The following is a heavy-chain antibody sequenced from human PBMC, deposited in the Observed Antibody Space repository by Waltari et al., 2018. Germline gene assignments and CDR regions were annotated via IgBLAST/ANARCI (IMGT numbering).Heavy chain of an antibody. CDR2: IYYSGST. CDR1: GGSISSYY. Sequence: VQLQESGPGLVKPSETLSLTCTVSGGSISSYYWSWIRQPPGKGLEWIGYIYYSGSTNYNPSLKSRVTISVDTSKNQFSLKLSSVTAADTAVYYCARTPIAGGVFDYWGQGTLVTVSS. V-gene: IGHV4-59*08. CDR3: ARTPIAGGVFDY. J-gene: IGHJ4*02. D-gene: IGHD3-16*01.